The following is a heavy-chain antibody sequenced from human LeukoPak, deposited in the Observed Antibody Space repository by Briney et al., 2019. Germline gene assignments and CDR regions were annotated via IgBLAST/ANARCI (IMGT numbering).Heavy chain of an antibody. Sequence: PSETLSLTCAVSGGSISGYYWSWIRQPPGKGLEWIGYFHYSGSTNYSPSLKSRVTISIDTSKNQFSLKVSSVTAADTAVYYCARGSSWSYYFDYWGQGTLVTVSS. CDR1: GGSISGYY. CDR3: ARGSSWSYYFDY. CDR2: FHYSGST. D-gene: IGHD6-13*01. J-gene: IGHJ4*02. V-gene: IGHV4-59*01.